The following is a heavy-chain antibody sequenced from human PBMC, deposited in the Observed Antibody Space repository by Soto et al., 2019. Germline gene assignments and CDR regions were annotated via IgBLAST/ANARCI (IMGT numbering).Heavy chain of an antibody. Sequence: EVQLLESGGGLVQPGGSLRLSCAASGFTFSSCAMSWVRQAPGKGLEWVSSIGGGGYSTYYANSVKGRFTISRDNSKNTLYLQMNSLRAEDTALYYCAKALWTATVVSEYYYGMDAWGQGTTVTVSS. CDR2: IGGGGYST. D-gene: IGHD2-21*02. CDR3: AKALWTATVVSEYYYGMDA. J-gene: IGHJ6*02. V-gene: IGHV3-23*01. CDR1: GFTFSSCA.